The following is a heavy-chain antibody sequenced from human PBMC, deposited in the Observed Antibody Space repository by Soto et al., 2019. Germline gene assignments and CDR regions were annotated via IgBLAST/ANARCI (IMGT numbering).Heavy chain of an antibody. V-gene: IGHV1-69*02. Sequence: QVQLVQSGAEVKRPGSSVKGSCKASGDTFNFYSINWVRQAPGLGLEWMGRVNPIVSMSNYAQKFQGRVSMTANKSTSTAYMELGSLRSEDTAIYYCASSYGSGYRAFDYWGQGALVTVSS. CDR1: GDTFNFYS. CDR2: VNPIVSMS. CDR3: ASSYGSGYRAFDY. D-gene: IGHD3-10*01. J-gene: IGHJ4*02.